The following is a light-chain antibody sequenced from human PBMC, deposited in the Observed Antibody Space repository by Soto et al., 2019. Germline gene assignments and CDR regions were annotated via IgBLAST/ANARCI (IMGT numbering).Light chain of an antibody. V-gene: IGKV3-20*01. Sequence: EIVLTQSPGTLSLSPGERATLSCRASQTISSSFLARYQQKPGQAPRLLIYLASRRAPGITDRFSGSWSWTDFTLTISRPVPEDFAVYYCHQFGSSPLDTFGPGTKVEIK. J-gene: IGKJ3*01. CDR1: QTISSSF. CDR2: LAS. CDR3: HQFGSSPLDT.